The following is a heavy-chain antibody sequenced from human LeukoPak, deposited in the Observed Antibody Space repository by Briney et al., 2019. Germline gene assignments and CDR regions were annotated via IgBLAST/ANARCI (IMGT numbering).Heavy chain of an antibody. CDR2: ISYDGSNK. CDR3: AKTPGAINYYFDY. CDR1: GFTFSSYG. D-gene: IGHD2-2*01. J-gene: IGHJ4*02. Sequence: GRSLRLSCAASGFTFSSYGMHWVRQAPGKGLEWVAVISYDGSNKYYADSVKGRFTISRDNSKNTLYLQMNSLRGEDTAVYYCAKTPGAINYYFDYWGPGTLVTVSS. V-gene: IGHV3-30*18.